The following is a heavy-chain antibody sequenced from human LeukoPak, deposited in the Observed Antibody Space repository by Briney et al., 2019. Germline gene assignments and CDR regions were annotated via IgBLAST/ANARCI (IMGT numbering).Heavy chain of an antibody. D-gene: IGHD5-18*01. CDR3: ARQVDTSMALPDY. CDR1: GYTFTSYG. J-gene: IGHJ4*02. CDR2: ISTYNYNT. V-gene: IGHV1-18*01. Sequence: ASVKVSCKTSGYTFTSYGVSWVRQAPGQRLEWMGWISTYNYNTNYAQKFRGRVTLTKDTSTSTVYMELRSLRFDDTAIYCCARQVDTSMALPDYWGQGALVTVSS.